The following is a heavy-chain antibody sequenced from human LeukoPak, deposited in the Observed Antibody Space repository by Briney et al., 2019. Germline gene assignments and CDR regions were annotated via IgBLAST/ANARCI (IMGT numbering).Heavy chain of an antibody. Sequence: DPSETLSLTCAVYGGSFSGYYWSWIRQPPGKGLEWIGEINHSGSTNYNPSLKSRVTISVDTSKNQFSLKLSSVTAADTAVYYCARGSPIQQTYRHYYYMDVWGKGTTVTVSS. J-gene: IGHJ6*03. V-gene: IGHV4-34*01. D-gene: IGHD5-18*01. CDR3: ARGSPIQQTYRHYYYMDV. CDR1: GGSFSGYY. CDR2: INHSGST.